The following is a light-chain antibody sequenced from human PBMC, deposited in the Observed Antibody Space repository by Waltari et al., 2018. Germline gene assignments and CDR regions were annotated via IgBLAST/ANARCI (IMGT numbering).Light chain of an antibody. J-gene: IGLJ1*01. CDR2: SDD. V-gene: IGLV1-44*01. Sequence: QSVLTQPPSASGTLGQRVTISCSGSSSNIASIGVSWYQQLPGMAPRLLIYSDDQRSAGVPDRFSASKSGTSASLAISGLQSEDEAVYYCAAWDDRLLAYFLGSGTEVTVL. CDR3: AAWDDRLLAYF. CDR1: SSNIASIG.